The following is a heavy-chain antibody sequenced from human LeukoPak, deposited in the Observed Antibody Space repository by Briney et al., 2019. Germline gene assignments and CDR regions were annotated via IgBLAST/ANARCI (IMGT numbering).Heavy chain of an antibody. D-gene: IGHD3-10*01. Sequence: SETLSLTCIVSGGSISSSTYYWGWIRQPPGKGLEWIGNIYYSGNAYHNPSLKSRVTISVDTSKNQFSLKLSSVTAADTAVYYCARVIITMVRGVIGYYYYMDVWGKGTTVTVSS. CDR2: IYYSGNA. V-gene: IGHV4-39*07. CDR3: ARVIITMVRGVIGYYYYMDV. CDR1: GGSISSSTYY. J-gene: IGHJ6*03.